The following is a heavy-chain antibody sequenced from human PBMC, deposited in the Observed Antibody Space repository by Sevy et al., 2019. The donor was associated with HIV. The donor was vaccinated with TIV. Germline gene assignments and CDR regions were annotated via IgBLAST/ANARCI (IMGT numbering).Heavy chain of an antibody. CDR2: ISSDSYYI. CDR1: GFTFSTYS. Sequence: GGSLRLSCAASGFTFSTYSMNWVRQAQGKGLEWVSSISSDSYYIYYADSVKGRFTISRDNAKNSLYLQMNSLRAEDTAVYYCARATGTEALDAFDIWGQGTMVTVSS. J-gene: IGHJ3*02. D-gene: IGHD1-1*01. V-gene: IGHV3-21*01. CDR3: ARATGTEALDAFDI.